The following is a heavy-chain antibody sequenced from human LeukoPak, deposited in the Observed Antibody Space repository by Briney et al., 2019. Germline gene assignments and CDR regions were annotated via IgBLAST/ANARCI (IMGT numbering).Heavy chain of an antibody. D-gene: IGHD3-10*01. Sequence: GESLRLSCAASGFTFSSYAMHWVRQAPGKGLEYVSAISSNGGSTYYANSVKGRFTISRDNSKNTLYLQMGSLRAEDMAVYYCARGLLWFGELLATAPSDYWGQGTLVTVSS. J-gene: IGHJ4*02. V-gene: IGHV3-64*01. CDR1: GFTFSSYA. CDR2: ISSNGGST. CDR3: ARGLLWFGELLATAPSDY.